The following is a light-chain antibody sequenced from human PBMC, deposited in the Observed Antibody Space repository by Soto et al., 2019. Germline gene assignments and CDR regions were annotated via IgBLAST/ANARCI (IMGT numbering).Light chain of an antibody. J-gene: IGLJ1*01. V-gene: IGLV2-14*01. CDR1: SSDVGGYNY. CDR3: VSYTRRSTYV. Sequence: QSVLTQPPSASGSPGQSVAISCTGTSSDVGGYNYVSWYQQHPGKAPKLMIYEVNKRPSGVSSRFSGSKSGNTAFLTISGLQTEDEADFYCVSYTRRSTYVLGSRTRSPS. CDR2: EVN.